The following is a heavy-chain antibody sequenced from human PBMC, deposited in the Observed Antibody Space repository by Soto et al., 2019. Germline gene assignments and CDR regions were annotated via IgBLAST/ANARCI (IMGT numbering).Heavy chain of an antibody. Sequence: ASVKFSCNASGYTFTSYAMHWVRQAPGQMLECMVWINAGNGNTKYXXKFQGRVXXTRDTSARTAXMELSXLRSEDTAVYYCARAWVLVTAPAYWRQGT. D-gene: IGHD2-21*02. CDR1: GYTFTSYA. J-gene: IGHJ4*02. V-gene: IGHV1-3*01. CDR3: ARAWVLVTAPAY. CDR2: INAGNGNT.